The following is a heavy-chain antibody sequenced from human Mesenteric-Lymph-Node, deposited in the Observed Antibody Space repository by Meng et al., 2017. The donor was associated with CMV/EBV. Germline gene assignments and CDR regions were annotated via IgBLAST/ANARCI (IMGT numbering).Heavy chain of an antibody. V-gene: IGHV3-48*03. CDR2: ISRSGNTI. Sequence: AESLRLSCAASGFSFSSHDMNWVRRTPGKGLEWVSYISRSGNTIYYADFVKGRFTVSRDNSKDSLYLQMNSLRAEDTALYYCAREVLSGWSVGHFDSWGQGTLVTVSS. CDR1: GFSFSSHD. CDR3: AREVLSGWSVGHFDS. J-gene: IGHJ4*02. D-gene: IGHD6-19*01.